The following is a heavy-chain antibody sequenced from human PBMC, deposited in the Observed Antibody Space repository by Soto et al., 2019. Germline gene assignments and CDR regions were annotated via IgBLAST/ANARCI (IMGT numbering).Heavy chain of an antibody. CDR2: ISYDGSNK. J-gene: IGHJ4*02. V-gene: IGHV3-30*18. CDR3: AKGGYSYGILDY. Sequence: QVQLVESGGSVVQPGRSLRLSCAASGFTFNNYGMHWVRQAPGKGLEWVAVISYDGSNKSYADSVRGRFTISRDNSKNTLYLQMNSLTAEDTAVYYCAKGGYSYGILDYWGQGTLVTVSS. CDR1: GFTFNNYG. D-gene: IGHD5-18*01.